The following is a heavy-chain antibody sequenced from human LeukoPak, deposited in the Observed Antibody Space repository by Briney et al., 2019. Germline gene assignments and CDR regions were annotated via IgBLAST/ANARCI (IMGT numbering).Heavy chain of an antibody. J-gene: IGHJ4*02. CDR1: GYTFTSYD. V-gene: IGHV1-8*01. Sequence: ASVNVSCKASGYTFTSYDINWVRQATGQGLEWIGWMNPNSGNTGYAQKFQGRVTMTRNTSISTAYMELSSLRSEDTAVYYCARGALIRLGELSFKYCGQGTLVTVSS. D-gene: IGHD3-16*02. CDR2: MNPNSGNT. CDR3: ARGALIRLGELSFKY.